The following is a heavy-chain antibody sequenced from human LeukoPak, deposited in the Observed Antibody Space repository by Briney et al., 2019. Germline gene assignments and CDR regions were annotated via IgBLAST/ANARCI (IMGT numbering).Heavy chain of an antibody. CDR3: ARRLELPAPYFDY. CDR1: GGSISSGGYY. D-gene: IGHD1-7*01. V-gene: IGHV4-30-2*01. CDR2: INHSGST. J-gene: IGHJ4*02. Sequence: SQTLSLTCTVSGGSISSGGYYWSWIRQPPGKGLEWIGEINHSGSTNYNPSLKSRVTISVDTSKNQFSLKLSSVTAADTAVYYCARRLELPAPYFDYWGQGTLVTVSS.